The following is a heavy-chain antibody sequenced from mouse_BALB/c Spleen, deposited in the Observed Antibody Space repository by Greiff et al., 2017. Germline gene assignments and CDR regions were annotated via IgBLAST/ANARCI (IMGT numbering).Heavy chain of an antibody. D-gene: IGHD1-2*01. CDR2: ISTYYGDA. CDR1: GYTFTDYA. V-gene: IGHV1S137*01. Sequence: VQLQQSGAELVRPGVSVKISCKGSGYTFTDYAMHWVKQSHAKSLEWIGVISTYYGDASYNQKFKGKATMTVDKSSSTAYMELARLTSEDSAIYYCARQPLTTARYFDVWGAGTTVTVSS. J-gene: IGHJ1*01. CDR3: ARQPLTTARYFDV.